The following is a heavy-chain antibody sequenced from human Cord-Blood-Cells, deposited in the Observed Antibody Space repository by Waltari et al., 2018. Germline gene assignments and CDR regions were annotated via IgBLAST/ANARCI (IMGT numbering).Heavy chain of an antibody. J-gene: IGHJ3*02. V-gene: IGHV4-39*01. D-gene: IGHD7-27*01. CDR2: IYYSGST. Sequence: QLQLQESGPGLVKPSETLSLTCTVSGCSISSSSYYWGWLRQPPGKGLEWIGSIYYSGSTYYNPSLKSRVTISVDTSKNQFSLKLSSVTAADTAVYYCARHRTGDDAFDIWGQGTMVTDSS. CDR3: ARHRTGDDAFDI. CDR1: GCSISSSSYY.